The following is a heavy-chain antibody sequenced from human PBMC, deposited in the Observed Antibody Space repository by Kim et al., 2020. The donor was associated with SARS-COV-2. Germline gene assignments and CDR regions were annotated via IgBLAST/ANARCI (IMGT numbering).Heavy chain of an antibody. CDR2: IDPSDSYT. D-gene: IGHD3-16*02. Sequence: GESLKISCKGSGYSFTSYWISWVRQMPGKGLEWMGRIDPSDSYTNYSPSFQGHVTISADKSISTAYLQWSSLKASDTAMYYCARQGTFGGVIVEDWFDPWGQGTLVTVSS. V-gene: IGHV5-10-1*01. CDR1: GYSFTSYW. J-gene: IGHJ5*02. CDR3: ARQGTFGGVIVEDWFDP.